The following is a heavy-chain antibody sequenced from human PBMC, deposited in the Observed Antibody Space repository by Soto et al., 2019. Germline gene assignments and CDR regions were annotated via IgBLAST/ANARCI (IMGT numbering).Heavy chain of an antibody. J-gene: IGHJ4*02. CDR3: ARYQYGSSGHGDEH. CDR1: GYSINRGYY. CDR2: IYHRGAT. Sequence: SETLSLTCSVSGYSINRGYYWGWIRQAPGKGLEWIGSIYHRGATYYAPSLKARAAISLDTSNNHFTLRLTSVTVADTAIYYCARYQYGSSGHGDEHWGQGALVTVSS. V-gene: IGHV4-38-2*01. D-gene: IGHD3-22*01.